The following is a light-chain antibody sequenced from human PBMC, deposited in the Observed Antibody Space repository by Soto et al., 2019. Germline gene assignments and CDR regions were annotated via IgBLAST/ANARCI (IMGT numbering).Light chain of an antibody. J-gene: IGKJ1*01. V-gene: IGKV3-20*01. CDR1: QSVGSD. Sequence: IEMTQSPATLSVTPGERATLSCRASQSVGSDLAWYQQKAGQAPRLLIYGAPSRATGIPYRFSGSGSGTDFALTISRLEPEDFAVYYCQQYGSSPRTFGEGTKVDIK. CDR2: GAP. CDR3: QQYGSSPRT.